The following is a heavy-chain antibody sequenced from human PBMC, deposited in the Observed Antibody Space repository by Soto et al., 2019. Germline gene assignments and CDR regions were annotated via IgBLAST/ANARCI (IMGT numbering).Heavy chain of an antibody. CDR3: ARDYRAPSAGAMDV. CDR2: INHSGST. J-gene: IGHJ6*02. D-gene: IGHD2-15*01. CDR1: GGSFSACC. Sequence: SETLSLTCAVYGGSFSACCWSWIRQPPGKGLEWIGEINHSGSTKYNPSLKSRVTISLDTPKTQFSLKLTSLTAADTAVYYCARDYRAPSAGAMDVWGQGTTVTVSS. V-gene: IGHV4-34*01.